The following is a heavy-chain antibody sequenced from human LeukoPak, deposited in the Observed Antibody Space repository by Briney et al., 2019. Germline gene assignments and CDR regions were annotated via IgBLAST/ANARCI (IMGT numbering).Heavy chain of an antibody. CDR3: ARDTPRSPGAP. V-gene: IGHV3-48*04. J-gene: IGHJ5*02. D-gene: IGHD6-6*01. CDR2: ISSSSSTI. CDR1: GFTFSSYS. Sequence: GGSLRLSCAASGFTFSSYSMNWVRQAPGKGLEWVSYISSSSSTIYYADSVKGRFTISRDNAKNSLYLQRNSLRAEDTAVYYCARDTPRSPGAPWGQEPLATVS.